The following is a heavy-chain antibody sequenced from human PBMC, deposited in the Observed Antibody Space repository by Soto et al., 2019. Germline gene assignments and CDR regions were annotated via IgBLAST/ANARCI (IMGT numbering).Heavy chain of an antibody. J-gene: IGHJ4*02. CDR1: GFTFSSYA. V-gene: IGHV3-23*01. D-gene: IGHD6-13*01. CDR2: ISRSGGTT. Sequence: EVQLLESGGGLVQPGGSLRLSCVASGFTFSSYAMSWVRQAPVKGLDWVSAISRSGGTTYYADSVKGRFTISRDNSKNTLYRQMNSLRAEDTAVYYCAEVVGSSWHGGGWDYGGQGTPVTVSS. CDR3: AEVVGSSWHGGGWDY.